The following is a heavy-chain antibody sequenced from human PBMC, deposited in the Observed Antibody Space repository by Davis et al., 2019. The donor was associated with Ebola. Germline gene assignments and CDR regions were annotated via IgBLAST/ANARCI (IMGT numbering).Heavy chain of an antibody. CDR3: ASARYPTTSDH. D-gene: IGHD1-1*01. J-gene: IGHJ4*02. CDR2: INPHNTNT. V-gene: IGHV1-18*04. Sequence: AASVKVSCKASAYTFTSYGITWARQAPRQRLEWMPWINPHNTNTNYAQNVQGRVTMTTDTSTSTAYMEVGILRSDDTAVYYCASARYPTTSDHWGQRTLVTVSS. CDR1: AYTFTSYG.